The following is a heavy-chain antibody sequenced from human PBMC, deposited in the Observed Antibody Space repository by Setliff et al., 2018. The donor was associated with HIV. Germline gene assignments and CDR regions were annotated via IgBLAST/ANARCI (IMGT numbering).Heavy chain of an antibody. Sequence: PSETLSPTCTVSGDSISSGSYYWSWIRQPAGKGLEWIGHVYTSGSTDYNPSLNSRLTISIDTSRNQFSLRLNSVTAADTAVYFCARVGLAYSGDMDVWGKGTTVTVSS. V-gene: IGHV4-61*09. CDR1: GDSISSGSYY. CDR3: ARVGLAYSGDMDV. CDR2: VYTSGST. J-gene: IGHJ6*03. D-gene: IGHD2-21*01.